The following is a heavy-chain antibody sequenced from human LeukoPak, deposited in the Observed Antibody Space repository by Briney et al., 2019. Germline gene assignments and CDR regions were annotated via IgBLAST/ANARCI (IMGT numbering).Heavy chain of an antibody. CDR2: INWNGGST. Sequence: PGGSLRLSCAASGFTFDDYGMSWVRQAPGKGLEWVSGINWNGGSTGYADSVKGRFTISRDNAKNSLYLQMNSLRAEDTAVYYCAREHYDFWSGYFYYFDYWGQGTLVTVSS. D-gene: IGHD3-3*01. J-gene: IGHJ4*02. CDR3: AREHYDFWSGYFYYFDY. CDR1: GFTFDDYG. V-gene: IGHV3-20*04.